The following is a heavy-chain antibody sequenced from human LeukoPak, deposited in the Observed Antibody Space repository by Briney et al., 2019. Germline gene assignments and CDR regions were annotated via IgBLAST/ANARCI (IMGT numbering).Heavy chain of an antibody. J-gene: IGHJ4*02. Sequence: SETLSLTCTVSGGSISSSSYFWGWIRQPPGKGLEWIGTIYYSGSAHYHPSLKSRVSISVDASKNQFSLNLSSVTAADTAVYYCARKPILYGSGSYYYYVDYWGQGTLVTVSS. CDR2: IYYSGSA. CDR3: ARKPILYGSGSYYYYVDY. V-gene: IGHV4-39*01. D-gene: IGHD3-10*01. CDR1: GGSISSSSYF.